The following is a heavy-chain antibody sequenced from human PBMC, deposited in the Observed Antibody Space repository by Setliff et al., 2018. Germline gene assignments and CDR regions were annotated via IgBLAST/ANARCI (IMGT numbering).Heavy chain of an antibody. D-gene: IGHD6-19*01. CDR1: DDSFTSSRYY. CDR2: IHHSGST. CDR3: ARLRKAVDGINFPRYMDV. V-gene: IGHV4-39*07. J-gene: IGHJ6*04. Sequence: PSETLSLTCTVSDDSFTSSRYYWNWIRQPPGKGLEWIGEIHHSGSTKYNPSLKSRVTISVDTSKNQFSLRLSSVTAADTAVYYCARLRKAVDGINFPRYMDVWGKGTTVTVSS.